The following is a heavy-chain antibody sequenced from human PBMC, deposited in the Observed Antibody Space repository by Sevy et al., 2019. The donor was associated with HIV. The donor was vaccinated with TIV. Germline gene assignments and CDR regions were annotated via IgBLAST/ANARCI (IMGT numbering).Heavy chain of an antibody. CDR1: GFTFSSYW. CDR2: IKQDGSEK. V-gene: IGHV3-7*01. J-gene: IGHJ6*02. D-gene: IGHD4-4*01. CDR3: ARDDYSNYVVFYYYYGMDV. Sequence: GGSLRLSCAASGFTFSSYWMSWVRQAPGKGLEWVAIIKQDGSEKYYVDSVKGRFTISRDNAKNSLYLQMNSLRAEDTAVYYCARDDYSNYVVFYYYYGMDVWGQGTTVTVSS.